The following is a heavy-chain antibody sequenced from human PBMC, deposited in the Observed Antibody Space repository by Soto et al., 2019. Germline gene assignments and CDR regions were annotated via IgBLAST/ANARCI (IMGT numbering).Heavy chain of an antibody. J-gene: IGHJ4*02. CDR1: GASVSSGNQY. CDR3: ARGWDANS. CDR2: ISHSGIT. Sequence: QVQMQESGPGLVKPSETLSLTCTVSGASVSSGNQYWSWIRQPPGKVLEWIGYISHSGITNYNPSLKSRVTISADTSRNQFSLKVSSVTAADTAVYYCARGWDANSWGQGTLVTVSS. V-gene: IGHV4-61*01. D-gene: IGHD3-22*01.